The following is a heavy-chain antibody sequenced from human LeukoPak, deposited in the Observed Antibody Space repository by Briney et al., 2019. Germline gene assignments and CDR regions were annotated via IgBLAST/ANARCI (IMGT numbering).Heavy chain of an antibody. D-gene: IGHD6-6*01. CDR1: GDSISNYY. V-gene: IGHV4-4*09. CDR3: ARERYSSSSHDAFDI. CDR2: IHTSGST. Sequence: TSETLSLTCTVSGDSISNYYWSWIRQTPGKGLEWIGYIHTSGSTYYNPSLKSRVTISVDMSKNQFSLKLSSVTAADTAVYYCARERYSSSSHDAFDIWGQGTMVTVSS. J-gene: IGHJ3*02.